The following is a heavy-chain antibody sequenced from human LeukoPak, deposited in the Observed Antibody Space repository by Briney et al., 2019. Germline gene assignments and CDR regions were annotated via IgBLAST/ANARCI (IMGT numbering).Heavy chain of an antibody. CDR2: INPNSSGT. D-gene: IGHD3-22*01. CDR3: ARAEDYYDSSGYNYFDY. J-gene: IGHJ4*02. V-gene: IGHV1-2*02. CDR1: GYTFTGYY. Sequence: GASVKVSCKASGYTFTGYYMHWVRQAPGQGLEWMGWINPNSSGTNYAQKFQGRVTMTRDTSISTAYMELSRLRSDDTAVYYCARAEDYYDSSGYNYFDYWGQGTLVTVSS.